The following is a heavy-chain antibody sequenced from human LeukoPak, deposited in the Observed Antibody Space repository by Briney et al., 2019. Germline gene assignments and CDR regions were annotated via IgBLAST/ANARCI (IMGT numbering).Heavy chain of an antibody. D-gene: IGHD1-26*01. J-gene: IGHJ4*02. V-gene: IGHV4-39*07. Sequence: AETLSLTGTVSGGSISSSSYYWGWIRQPPGKGRERIGRIYYSGSTYYNPSLKSRSTTSVGTSKNQFSLKLSSVTAADTAVYYCARDMENEWELRIFDYWGQGTLVTVSS. CDR1: GGSISSSSYY. CDR3: ARDMENEWELRIFDY. CDR2: IYYSGST.